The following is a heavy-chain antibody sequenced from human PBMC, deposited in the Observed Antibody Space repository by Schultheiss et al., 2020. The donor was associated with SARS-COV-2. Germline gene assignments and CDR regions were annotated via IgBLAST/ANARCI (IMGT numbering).Heavy chain of an antibody. J-gene: IGHJ4*02. D-gene: IGHD2-21*01. CDR3: ARDGRAYCGGGTCNVY. CDR2: ISADNGNT. CDR1: GYTFTSYD. V-gene: IGHV1-18*01. Sequence: ASVKVSCKASGYTFTSYDINWVRQASGQGLEWMGWISADNGNTNYAQKFQGRVTMTTDTSTNTAHMELWSLTSDDTAVYYCARDGRAYCGGGTCNVYWGQGTLVTVSS.